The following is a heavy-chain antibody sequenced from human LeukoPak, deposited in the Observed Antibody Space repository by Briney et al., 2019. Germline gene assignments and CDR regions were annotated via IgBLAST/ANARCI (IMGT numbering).Heavy chain of an antibody. D-gene: IGHD2-2*01. J-gene: IGHJ6*02. CDR2: ISYDGSNK. Sequence: GGSLRLSCAASGFTFSSYGMHWVRQAPGKGLEWVAVISYDGSNKYYADSVKGRFTIPRDNSKNTLYLQMNSLRAEDTAVYYCAKDGKAYQLPNYYYYGMDVWGQGTTVTVSS. CDR1: GFTFSSYG. V-gene: IGHV3-30*18. CDR3: AKDGKAYQLPNYYYYGMDV.